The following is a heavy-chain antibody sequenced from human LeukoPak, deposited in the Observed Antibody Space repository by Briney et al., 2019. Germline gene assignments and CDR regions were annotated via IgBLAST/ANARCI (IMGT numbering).Heavy chain of an antibody. V-gene: IGHV1-2*02. CDR3: ARVSNGDYAVDWFDP. D-gene: IGHD4-17*01. J-gene: IGHJ5*02. CDR2: INPNSGGA. CDR1: GYTLTGYH. Sequence: ASVKVSCKASGYTLTGYHMHWVRQAPGQGLEWMGWINPNSGGANYAQKFQGRVTMTRDTSISTAYMELSRLRSDDTAVYYCARVSNGDYAVDWFDPWGQGTLVTVSS.